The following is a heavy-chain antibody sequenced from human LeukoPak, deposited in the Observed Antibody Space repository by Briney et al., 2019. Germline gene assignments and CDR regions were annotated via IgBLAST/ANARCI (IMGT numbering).Heavy chain of an antibody. D-gene: IGHD2-2*02. CDR1: GFTFSSYS. CDR3: ARVISLIPEGWPYDAFDI. Sequence: PGGSLRLSCAASGFTFSSYSMNWVRQAPGKGLEWVSSISSSSYIYYADSVKGRFTISRDNAKNSLYLQMNSLRAEDTVVYYCARVISLIPEGWPYDAFDIWGQGTMVTVSS. V-gene: IGHV3-21*01. J-gene: IGHJ3*02. CDR2: ISSSSYI.